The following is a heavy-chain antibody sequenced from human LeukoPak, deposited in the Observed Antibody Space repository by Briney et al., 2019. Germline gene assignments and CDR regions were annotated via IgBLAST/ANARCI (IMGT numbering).Heavy chain of an antibody. V-gene: IGHV3-66*03. J-gene: IGHJ4*02. CDR2: IGGTVSST. Sequence: PGGSLRLSCVASGFTVSRNYMNWVRQAPGKGLEWVSLIGGTVSSTYYADSVKGRFTISRDNSKNTLYLQMNSLRAEDTAVYYCAREPERGSSWYEGHFDYWGQGTLVTVSS. CDR3: AREPERGSSWYEGHFDY. CDR1: GFTVSRNY. D-gene: IGHD6-13*01.